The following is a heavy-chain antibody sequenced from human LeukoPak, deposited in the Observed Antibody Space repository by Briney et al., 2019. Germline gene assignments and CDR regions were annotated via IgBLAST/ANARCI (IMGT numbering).Heavy chain of an antibody. J-gene: IGHJ4*02. V-gene: IGHV3-48*03. CDR1: GFTFSSYE. CDR3: ARDRASAVDY. Sequence: PGGPLRLSCAASGFTFSSYEMNWVRQAPGKGLEWVSYISSSGSTIYYADSVKGRFTISRDNAKKSLYLQMKSLRAEDTAVYYCARDRASAVDYWGQGTLVTVSS. D-gene: IGHD1-26*01. CDR2: ISSSGSTI.